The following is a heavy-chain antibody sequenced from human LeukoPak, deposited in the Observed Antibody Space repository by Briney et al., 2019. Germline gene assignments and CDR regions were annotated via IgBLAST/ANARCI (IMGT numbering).Heavy chain of an antibody. V-gene: IGHV3-66*01. Sequence: PGGSLRLSCAASGFTVSSNYMSWVRQAPGRGLEWVSVIYSGGNTYYADSVKGRFTISRDNSKNTLYLQMNSLIAEDTAVYYCAKSGYNRFDYWGQGTRVTVSS. CDR2: IYSGGNT. CDR1: GFTVSSNY. J-gene: IGHJ4*02. CDR3: AKSGYNRFDY. D-gene: IGHD5-24*01.